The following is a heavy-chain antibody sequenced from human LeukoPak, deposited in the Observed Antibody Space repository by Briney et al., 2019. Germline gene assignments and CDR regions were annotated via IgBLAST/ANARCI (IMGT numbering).Heavy chain of an antibody. Sequence: PGGSLRLSCVASGLPIADFAMHWVRQAPGKGLEWVAVISYDGSNKYYGDSVKGRFTISRDNSKNTLYLQMNSLRAEDTAVYYCAKSYGSGSFYPNWFDPWGQGTLVTVSS. V-gene: IGHV3-30*18. CDR1: GLPIADFA. CDR2: ISYDGSNK. J-gene: IGHJ5*02. CDR3: AKSYGSGSFYPNWFDP. D-gene: IGHD3-10*01.